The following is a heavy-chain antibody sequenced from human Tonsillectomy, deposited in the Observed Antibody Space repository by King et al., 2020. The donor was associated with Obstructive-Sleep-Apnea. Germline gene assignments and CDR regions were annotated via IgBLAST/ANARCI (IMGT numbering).Heavy chain of an antibody. CDR2: INTNTGNP. CDR1: GYTFTSYA. V-gene: IGHV7-4-1*01. CDR3: AVCRSGSSLSPFDY. D-gene: IGHD3-10*01. Sequence: EQLVQSGSELKKPGASVKVSCKAFGYTFTSYAMNWVRQAPGQGLEWMGWINTNTGNPTYAPGFTGRFVFSLDTSVSTAYLQIYSLKAEDTAVYYCAVCRSGSSLSPFDYWGQGTLVTVSS. J-gene: IGHJ4*02.